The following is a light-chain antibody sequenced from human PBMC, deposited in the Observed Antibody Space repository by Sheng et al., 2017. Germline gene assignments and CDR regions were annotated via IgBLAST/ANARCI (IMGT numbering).Light chain of an antibody. Sequence: IQLTQSPSSLSASVGDRVSITCRASQGMSGYLVWYRQKPGKAPELLIYSVSALHAGVPSRFSGSRSGTDFTLTISDLQPEDFAVYYCQQYNDWPMYTFGQGTKLEIK. J-gene: IGKJ2*01. V-gene: IGKV1-9*01. CDR3: QQYNDWPMYT. CDR1: QGMSGY. CDR2: SVS.